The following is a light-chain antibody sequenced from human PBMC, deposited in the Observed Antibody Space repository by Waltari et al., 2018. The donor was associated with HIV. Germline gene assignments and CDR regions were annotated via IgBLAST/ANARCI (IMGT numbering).Light chain of an antibody. CDR2: GAS. CDR3: QKYNNWPYT. CDR1: QTISSN. J-gene: IGKJ2*01. V-gene: IGKV3-15*01. Sequence: EIVMTQSPATLSVSPGAGATLSCRASQTISSNLSWYQQRAAQSPRLLISGASTRATGILASFSGSGSGTEFNLTISSLQSEDFAVYYCQKYNNWPYTFGQGTKLEIK.